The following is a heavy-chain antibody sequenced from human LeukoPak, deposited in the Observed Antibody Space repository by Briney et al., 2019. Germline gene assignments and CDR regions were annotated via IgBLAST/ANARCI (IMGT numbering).Heavy chain of an antibody. D-gene: IGHD1-14*01. CDR3: ARDLIPGLTHY. CDR2: ISYDGSNK. Sequence: GGSLRLSCAASGFTFSSYGMHWVRQAPGKGLEWVAVISYDGSNKYYADSVKGRFTISRDNSKNTLYLQMNSLRAEDTAVYYCARDLIPGLTHYWGQGTLVTVSS. V-gene: IGHV3-33*05. J-gene: IGHJ4*02. CDR1: GFTFSSYG.